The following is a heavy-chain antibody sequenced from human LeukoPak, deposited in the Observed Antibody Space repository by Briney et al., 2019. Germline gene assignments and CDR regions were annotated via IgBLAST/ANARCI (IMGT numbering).Heavy chain of an antibody. J-gene: IGHJ6*02. CDR2: INTYNGNT. V-gene: IGHV1-18*01. CDR1: GYTFPNQG. D-gene: IGHD3-16*02. Sequence: ASVKASCKASGYTFPNQGINWVRQAPGQGLEWMGWINTYNGNTDYGQKFQGRLTMTREASTSTAYMELRSLRSDDTAMYYCARVSDYYYSYRMDVWGQGTTVTVSS. CDR3: ARVSDYYYSYRMDV.